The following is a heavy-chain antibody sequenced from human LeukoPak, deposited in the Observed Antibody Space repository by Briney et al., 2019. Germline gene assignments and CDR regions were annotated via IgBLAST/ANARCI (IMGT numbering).Heavy chain of an antibody. D-gene: IGHD3-3*01. Sequence: PSETLSLTCTVSGGSISSYYWSWIRQPAGKGLEWIGRIYTSGSTNYNPSLKSRVTMSVDTSKNQFSLKLSSVTAADTAVYYCAGESASITIFGVALLGHFDYWGQGTLVTVSS. V-gene: IGHV4-4*07. J-gene: IGHJ4*02. CDR3: AGESASITIFGVALLGHFDY. CDR2: IYTSGST. CDR1: GGSISSYY.